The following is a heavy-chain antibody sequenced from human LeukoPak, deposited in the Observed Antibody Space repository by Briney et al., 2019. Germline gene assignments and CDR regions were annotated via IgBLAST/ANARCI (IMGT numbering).Heavy chain of an antibody. CDR3: ARWGTLFCGGDCYKRFDY. V-gene: IGHV1-69*05. J-gene: IGHJ4*02. CDR2: IITIFGTA. Sequence: GASVKVSCKASGGTFSSYAISGVRQAPGQGLEWMGRIITIFGTANYAQKFQGRVTITTDESASTAYMELSSLRSEDTAAYYCARWGTLFCGGDCYKRFDYWGQGTLVTVSS. D-gene: IGHD2-21*01. CDR1: GGTFSSYA.